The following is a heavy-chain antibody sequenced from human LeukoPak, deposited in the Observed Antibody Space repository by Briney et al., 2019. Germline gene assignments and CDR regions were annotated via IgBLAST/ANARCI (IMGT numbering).Heavy chain of an antibody. CDR3: AKGRYSSGCLLDY. D-gene: IGHD6-19*01. CDR2: ISGDGGST. V-gene: IGHV3-43*02. J-gene: IGHJ4*02. Sequence: GGSLRLSCAASGFTFDDYAMHWVRQAPGKGLEWVSLISGDGGSTYYTDSVKGRFTVSRDSSKNTLYVQMNSLRAEDTAIYYCAKGRYSSGCLLDYWGQGTLVTVSS. CDR1: GFTFDDYA.